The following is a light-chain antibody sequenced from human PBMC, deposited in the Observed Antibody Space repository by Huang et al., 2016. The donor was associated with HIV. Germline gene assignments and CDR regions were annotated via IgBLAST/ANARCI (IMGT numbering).Light chain of an antibody. CDR2: EAS. CDR1: QDISNY. V-gene: IGKV1-33*01. CDR3: QHYDNRPGSLT. Sequence: DSQMTQSPSSLSASVGDRVTITCQASQDISNYLNWYQQKPGKAPKLLIYEASNLEKGVPSRFSGSGSGTDITFTISSLQPEDIATYYCQHYDNRPGSLTFGGGTKVEI. J-gene: IGKJ4*01.